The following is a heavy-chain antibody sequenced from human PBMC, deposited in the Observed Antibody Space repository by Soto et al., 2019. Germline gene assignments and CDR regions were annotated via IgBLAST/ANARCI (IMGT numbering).Heavy chain of an antibody. J-gene: IGHJ6*02. CDR2: IYYSGST. CDR1: GGSISSYY. D-gene: IGHD3-10*01. Sequence: SSETLSLTCTVSGGSISSYYWSWIRQPPGQGLEWIGYIYYSGSTNYNPSLKSRVTISVDTSKNQFSLKLSSVTAADTAVYYCARDRVTMVRGVLHYGMDVWGQGTTVTVSS. CDR3: ARDRVTMVRGVLHYGMDV. V-gene: IGHV4-59*01.